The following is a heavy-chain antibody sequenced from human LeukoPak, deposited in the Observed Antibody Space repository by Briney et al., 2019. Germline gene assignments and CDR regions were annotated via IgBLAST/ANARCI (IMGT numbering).Heavy chain of an antibody. CDR2: ISGSGGST. Sequence: GGSLRLSCAASGFTFSSYAMSWDRQAPGKGLEWVSAISGSGGSTYYADSVKGRFTISRDNSKNTLYLQMNSLRAEDTAVYYCAKTPTYYYDSSGVRAFDIWGQGTMVTVSS. CDR3: AKTPTYYYDSSGVRAFDI. CDR1: GFTFSSYA. D-gene: IGHD3-22*01. J-gene: IGHJ3*02. V-gene: IGHV3-23*01.